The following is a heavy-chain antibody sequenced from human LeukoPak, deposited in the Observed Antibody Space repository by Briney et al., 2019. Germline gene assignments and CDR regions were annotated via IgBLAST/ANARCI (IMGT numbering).Heavy chain of an antibody. Sequence: PSETLSLTCAVYGGSFSGYYWSWLRQPPGKGLEWIGEINHSGSTNYNPSLKSRYTISVDTSKNQFSLKLSSVTAADTAVYYCARGRYYYDSSGSGYYYYMDVWGKGTTVTVSS. J-gene: IGHJ6*03. D-gene: IGHD3-22*01. CDR3: ARGRYYYDSSGSGYYYYMDV. CDR1: GGSFSGYY. CDR2: INHSGST. V-gene: IGHV4-34*01.